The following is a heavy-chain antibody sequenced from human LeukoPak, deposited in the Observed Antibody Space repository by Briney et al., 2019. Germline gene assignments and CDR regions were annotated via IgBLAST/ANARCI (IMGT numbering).Heavy chain of an antibody. D-gene: IGHD2-2*01. V-gene: IGHV3-23*01. Sequence: GGSLILSCAAPGFTFSSYAMSWVRQAPGKGLEWVSAISGSGGSTYYAASVKGRFTISRDNSKNPRYLQMNSLRAEDTAVYYCAKWVVVVPAALLDYWGQGTLVTVSS. CDR3: AKWVVVVPAALLDY. CDR1: GFTFSSYA. CDR2: ISGSGGST. J-gene: IGHJ4*02.